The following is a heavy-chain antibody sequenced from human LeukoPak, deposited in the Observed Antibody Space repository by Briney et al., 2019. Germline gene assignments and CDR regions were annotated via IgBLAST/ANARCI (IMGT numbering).Heavy chain of an antibody. J-gene: IGHJ4*02. Sequence: GGSLRLSCAASGFTFSSYAMSWVRQAPGKGLEWVSAISGSGGSTYYADSVKGRFTISRDNSKNTLHLQMNSLRAEDTAVYYCAKWFGELSGYFDYWGQGTLVTVSS. D-gene: IGHD3-10*01. CDR1: GFTFSSYA. CDR3: AKWFGELSGYFDY. CDR2: ISGSGGST. V-gene: IGHV3-23*01.